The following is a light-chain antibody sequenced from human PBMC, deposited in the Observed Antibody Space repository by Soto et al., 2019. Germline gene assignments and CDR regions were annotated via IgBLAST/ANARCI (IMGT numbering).Light chain of an antibody. Sequence: EIVLTQSPATLSLSPGERATLSCRASQSISSYLAWYQQKPGQAPRLLISDASNRATGIPARFSGSGSGTDFTLTISSLEPEDFAVYYCQQRSIWYTFGQGTKLE. V-gene: IGKV3-11*01. CDR1: QSISSY. J-gene: IGKJ2*01. CDR3: QQRSIWYT. CDR2: DAS.